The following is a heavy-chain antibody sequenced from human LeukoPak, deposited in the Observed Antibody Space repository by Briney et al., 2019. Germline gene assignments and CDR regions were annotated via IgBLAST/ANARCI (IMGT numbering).Heavy chain of an antibody. CDR1: GYTFTSYG. Sequence: ASVKVSCKASGYTFTSYGISWVRQAPGQGLEWMGWISAYNGNTNYAQKFQGRVTMTRNTSISTAYLELSSLTSDDTAVYYCARGQRSTLFGVAVEDWGQGSLVTVSS. D-gene: IGHD3-3*01. CDR3: ARGQRSTLFGVAVED. CDR2: ISAYNGNT. J-gene: IGHJ4*02. V-gene: IGHV1-18*01.